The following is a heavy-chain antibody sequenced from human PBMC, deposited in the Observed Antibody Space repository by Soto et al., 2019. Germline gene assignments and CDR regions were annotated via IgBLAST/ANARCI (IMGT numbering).Heavy chain of an antibody. J-gene: IGHJ6*02. V-gene: IGHV1-18*04. CDR1: GYAFSNYG. CDR3: ARCGRPEADPYNYSGLEL. D-gene: IGHD6-19*01. Sequence: ASVKVSGKASGYAFSNYGLSRVGQALGQGLAWMGWISAYNGHTNYAQKFQDRGIRNTDRSTSTAYMELRSLRSDDTAVYYCARCGRPEADPYNYSGLELRGQGTAVTVSS. CDR2: ISAYNGHT.